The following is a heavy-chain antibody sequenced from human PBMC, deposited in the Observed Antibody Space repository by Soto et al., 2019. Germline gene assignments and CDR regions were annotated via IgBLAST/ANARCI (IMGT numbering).Heavy chain of an antibody. J-gene: IGHJ4*02. Sequence: PSETLSLTCTVSGGSISSGGYYWSWIRQHPGKGLEWIGYIYYSGSTYYNPSLKSRVTISVDTSKNQFSLKLSSVTAADTAVYYCARATRRDIVVVPAAIGPPSFDYWGQGTLVTVSS. CDR1: GGSISSGGYY. D-gene: IGHD2-2*02. CDR3: ARATRRDIVVVPAAIGPPSFDY. V-gene: IGHV4-31*03. CDR2: IYYSGST.